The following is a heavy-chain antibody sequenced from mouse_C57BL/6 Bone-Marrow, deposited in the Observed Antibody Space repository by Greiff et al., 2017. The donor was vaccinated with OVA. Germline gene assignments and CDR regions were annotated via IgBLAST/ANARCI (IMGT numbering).Heavy chain of an antibody. V-gene: IGHV1-19*01. CDR1: GYTFTDYY. D-gene: IGHD1-1*01. CDR3: ARRLRYAMDY. Sequence: EVQLQQSGPVLVKPGASVKMSCKASGYTFTDYYMNWVKQSHGKSLEWIGVINPYNGGTSYNQKFKGKDTLTVDKSSGTAYMELNSMTSEDSAVYYCARRLRYAMDYWGPGTSVTVSS. J-gene: IGHJ4*01. CDR2: INPYNGGT.